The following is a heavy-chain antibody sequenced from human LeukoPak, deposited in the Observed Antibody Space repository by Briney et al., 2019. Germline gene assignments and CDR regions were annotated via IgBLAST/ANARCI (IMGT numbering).Heavy chain of an antibody. J-gene: IGHJ4*02. CDR2: ISGSADST. CDR3: AKVNIVVVPAAMPPDY. Sequence: PGGSLRLSCAASGFTFSSYAMAWVRQAPGKGLEWVSTISGSADSTYYTDSVKGRFTISRDNSKNTLYLQMNSLRAEDTAVYYCAKVNIVVVPAAMPPDYWGQGTLVTVSS. V-gene: IGHV3-23*01. D-gene: IGHD2-2*01. CDR1: GFTFSSYA.